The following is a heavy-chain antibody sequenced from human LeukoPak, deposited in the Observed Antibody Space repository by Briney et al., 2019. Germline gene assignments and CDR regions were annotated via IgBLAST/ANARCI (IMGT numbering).Heavy chain of an antibody. CDR2: IYYSGNT. CDR1: GGSISSSGAY. CDR3: ARGLRGSGVSPYGMDV. V-gene: IGHV4-39*07. D-gene: IGHD3-10*01. Sequence: SETLSLTCTVSGGSISSSGAYWGWIRQPPGKGLEWIGSIYYSGNTYNPSLKSRVTISVDTSKNQFSLKLSSVTAADTAVYYCARGLRGSGVSPYGMDVWGQGTTVTVSS. J-gene: IGHJ6*02.